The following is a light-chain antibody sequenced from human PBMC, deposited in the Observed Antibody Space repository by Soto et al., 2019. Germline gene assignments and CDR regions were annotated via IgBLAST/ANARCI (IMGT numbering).Light chain of an antibody. CDR3: QQSYSRPRT. CDR2: TAS. J-gene: IGKJ1*01. CDR1: QTISTY. Sequence: DIQMTHAPSSLXXSVXXXXXXXCRASQTISTYLNWYQQKPGKAPNLLIYTASNLESGVPSRFSGSGSGTDFTLTISSLQPEDFATYFCQQSYSRPRTFGQGTKVDIK. V-gene: IGKV1-39*01.